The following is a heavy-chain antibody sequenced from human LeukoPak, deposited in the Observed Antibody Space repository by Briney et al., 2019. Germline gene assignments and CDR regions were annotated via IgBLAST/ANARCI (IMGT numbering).Heavy chain of an antibody. V-gene: IGHV3-11*01. CDR3: AKDSTQYYDLLTGYFTN. Sequence: GGSLRLSCAASGLTFSDYYMSWIRQAPGKGLEWVSYISSSGSTIYYADSVKGRFTISRDNAKNSLYLQMNSLRAEDTALYFCAKDSTQYYDLLTGYFTNWGQGTLVTVFS. CDR1: GLTFSDYY. J-gene: IGHJ4*02. D-gene: IGHD3-9*01. CDR2: ISSSGSTI.